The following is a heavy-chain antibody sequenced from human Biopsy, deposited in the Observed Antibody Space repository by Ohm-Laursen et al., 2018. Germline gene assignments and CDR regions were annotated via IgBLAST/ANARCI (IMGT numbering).Heavy chain of an antibody. Sequence: PGTLSLTCAVSGGSISSDYWSRIRQTPGKGLEWIGYIYYSGSTNYNPSLKSRVTISVDTSKNQFSLKVSSVTAADTAVYYCARGRGYCGGDCYPTYYYNYGMDVWGQGTTVTVSS. CDR2: IYYSGST. CDR3: ARGRGYCGGDCYPTYYYNYGMDV. D-gene: IGHD2-21*02. CDR1: GGSISSDY. V-gene: IGHV4-59*12. J-gene: IGHJ6*02.